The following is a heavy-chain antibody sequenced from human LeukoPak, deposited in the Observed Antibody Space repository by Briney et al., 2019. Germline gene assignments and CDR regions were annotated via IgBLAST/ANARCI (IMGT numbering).Heavy chain of an antibody. V-gene: IGHV3-64*01. Sequence: GGSLRLSCAASGFTFSSYAMYWVDQAPGKGLEYVSAIDSNGGSTYYAYSVKGRSIISRDNSKNTQYLQMGSLSIEDTAVYYCSRGNQYRGYGQDCWGQRPVVPVSS. D-gene: IGHD5-12*01. CDR1: GFTFSSYA. CDR3: SRGNQYRGYGQDC. CDR2: IDSNGGST. J-gene: IGHJ4*02.